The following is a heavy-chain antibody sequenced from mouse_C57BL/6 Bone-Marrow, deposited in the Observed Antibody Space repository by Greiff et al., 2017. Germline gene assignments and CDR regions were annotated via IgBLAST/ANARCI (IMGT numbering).Heavy chain of an antibody. D-gene: IGHD2-1*01. CDR2: IYPGDGDT. J-gene: IGHJ4*01. V-gene: IGHV1-80*01. Sequence: ESGAELVKPGASVKISCKASGYAFSSYWMNWVKQRPGKGLEWIGQIYPGDGDTNYNGKFKGKATLTADKSSSTAYMQLSSLTSEDSAVYFCARDGNYYSYYAMDYWGQGTSVTVSS. CDR1: GYAFSSYW. CDR3: ARDGNYYSYYAMDY.